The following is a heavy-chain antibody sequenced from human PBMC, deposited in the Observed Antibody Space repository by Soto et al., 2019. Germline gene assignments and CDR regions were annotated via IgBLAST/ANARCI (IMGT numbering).Heavy chain of an antibody. J-gene: IGHJ4*02. D-gene: IGHD3-22*01. Sequence: ASVKVSCKVSGYTLTELSMHWVRQAPGKGLEWMGGFDPEDGETIYAQKFQGRVTMTEDTSTDTAYMELSSLRSEDTAVYYCATVVVLSPYYDSSGYDYWGQGTLVTVSS. V-gene: IGHV1-24*01. CDR1: GYTLTELS. CDR2: FDPEDGET. CDR3: ATVVVLSPYYDSSGYDY.